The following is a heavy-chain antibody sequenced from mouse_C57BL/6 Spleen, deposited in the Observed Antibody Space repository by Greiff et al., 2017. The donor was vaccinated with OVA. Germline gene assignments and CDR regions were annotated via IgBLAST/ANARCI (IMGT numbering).Heavy chain of an antibody. D-gene: IGHD2-13*01. CDR1: GFTFTDYY. Sequence: EVQRVESGGGLVQPGGSLSLSCAASGFTFTDYYMSWVRQPPGKALEWLGFIRNKANGYTTEYSASVKGRFTISRDNSQSILYLQMNALRAEDSATYYCARSPDSNYAMDYWGQGTSVTVSS. V-gene: IGHV7-3*01. J-gene: IGHJ4*01. CDR2: IRNKANGYTT. CDR3: ARSPDSNYAMDY.